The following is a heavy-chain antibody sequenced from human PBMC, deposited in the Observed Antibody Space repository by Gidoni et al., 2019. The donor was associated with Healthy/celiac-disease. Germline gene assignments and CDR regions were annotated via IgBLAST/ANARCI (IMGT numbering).Heavy chain of an antibody. CDR3: ARGPTIWFGELRDY. CDR1: GGSFSGYY. V-gene: IGHV4-34*01. Sequence: QVQLQQWGAGLLKPSETLSLTCAVYGGSFSGYYWSWIRQPPGKGLEWIGEINHSGSTNYNPSLKSRVTISVDTSKNQFSLKLSSVTAADTAVYYCARGPTIWFGELRDYWGQGTLVTVSS. CDR2: INHSGST. J-gene: IGHJ4*02. D-gene: IGHD3-10*01.